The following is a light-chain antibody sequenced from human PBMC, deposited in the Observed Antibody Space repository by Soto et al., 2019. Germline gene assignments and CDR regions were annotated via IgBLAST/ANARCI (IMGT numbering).Light chain of an antibody. J-gene: IGKJ1*01. CDR3: QQYGSSST. CDR2: GAS. V-gene: IGKV3-20*01. Sequence: EIVLTQSPGTLSSSPGERATLSCRAGQSVSGNYVAWYQQKPGQAPRLLIYGASNRATGIPDRFSGSGSGTDFALTISRLEPEDFAVYYCQQYGSSSTVGQGTKVEIK. CDR1: QSVSGNY.